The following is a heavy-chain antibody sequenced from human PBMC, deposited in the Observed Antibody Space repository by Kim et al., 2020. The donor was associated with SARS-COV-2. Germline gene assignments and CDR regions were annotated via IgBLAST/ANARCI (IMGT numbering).Heavy chain of an antibody. CDR2: IYYSGST. V-gene: IGHV4-39*07. J-gene: IGHJ4*02. D-gene: IGHD3-3*01. Sequence: SETLSLTCTVSGGSISSSSYYWGWIRQPPGKGLEWIGSIYYSGSTYYNPSLKSRVTISVDTSKNQFSLKLSSVTAADTAVYYCARDIDFWSGYSWRQLRAFDYWGQGTLVTVSS. CDR1: GGSISSSSYY. CDR3: ARDIDFWSGYSWRQLRAFDY.